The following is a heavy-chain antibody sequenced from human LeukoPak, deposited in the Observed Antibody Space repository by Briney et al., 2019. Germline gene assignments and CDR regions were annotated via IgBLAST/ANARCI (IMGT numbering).Heavy chain of an antibody. D-gene: IGHD3-10*01. J-gene: IGHJ4*02. CDR1: GFTFSSYA. Sequence: GGSLRLSCAASGFTFSSYAMHWVRLAPGKGLEWVAVISYDGSNKYYADSVKGRFTISRDNSKNTLYLQMNSLRAEDTAVYYCAKDITMVRGVINSYWGQGTLVTVSS. CDR3: AKDITMVRGVINSY. CDR2: ISYDGSNK. V-gene: IGHV3-30*04.